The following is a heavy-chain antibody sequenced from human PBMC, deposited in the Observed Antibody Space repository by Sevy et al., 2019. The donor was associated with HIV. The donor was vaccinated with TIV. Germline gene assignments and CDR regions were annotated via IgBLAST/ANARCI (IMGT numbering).Heavy chain of an antibody. Sequence: GGSLRLSCAASGFTFRTYDMHWVRQAPGKGLEWVTVISYDGSNKYYADSVKGRFTISRDNSKSTLYLQMNRLRSEDTAVYYCAGRRGGIAAADDAFDIWGQGTMVTVSS. J-gene: IGHJ3*02. CDR3: AGRRGGIAAADDAFDI. CDR2: ISYDGSNK. V-gene: IGHV3-30*03. D-gene: IGHD6-13*01. CDR1: GFTFRTYD.